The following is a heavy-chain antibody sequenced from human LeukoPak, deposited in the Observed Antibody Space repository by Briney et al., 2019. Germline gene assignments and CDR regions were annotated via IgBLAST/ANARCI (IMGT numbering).Heavy chain of an antibody. V-gene: IGHV3-48*01. Sequence: GGSLRLFCAASGFTFSSYSMNWVRQAPGKGLEWVSYISSSSITIYYADSVKGRFTISRDNAKNSLYLQMNSLRVEDTAVYYCARGTYASGRTNDYWGQGTLVTVSS. D-gene: IGHD3-10*01. J-gene: IGHJ4*02. CDR1: GFTFSSYS. CDR3: ARGTYASGRTNDY. CDR2: ISSSSITI.